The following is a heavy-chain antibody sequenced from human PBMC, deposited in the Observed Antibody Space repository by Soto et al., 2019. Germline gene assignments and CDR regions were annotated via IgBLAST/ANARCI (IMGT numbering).Heavy chain of an antibody. Sequence: QLQLMESGGGVVQPGTSLRLACAASGFTFTTADIHWVRQAPGKSLEGLAHISEETVRKYYSDPVRGRFTGSRDNSKNTAYLQVSSLRDEDTGVYSCASGPPSGAFDIWGHGTTVIVSS. D-gene: IGHD1-26*01. J-gene: IGHJ3*02. CDR3: ASGPPSGAFDI. CDR1: GFTFTTAD. V-gene: IGHV3-30*03. CDR2: ISEETVRK.